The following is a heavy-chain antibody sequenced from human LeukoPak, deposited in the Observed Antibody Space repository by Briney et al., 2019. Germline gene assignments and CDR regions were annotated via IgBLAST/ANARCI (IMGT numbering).Heavy chain of an antibody. CDR1: GGTFSSYA. V-gene: IGHV1-69*05. CDR2: IIPIFGTA. J-gene: IGHJ4*02. CDR3: AREVYDSSGYEDY. D-gene: IGHD3-22*01. Sequence: SVKVSCKASGGTFSSYAISWVRQAPGQGLEWMGRIIPIFGTANYAQKFQGRVTITTDESTSTAYMELSSLRSEDTAVYYCAREVYDSSGYEDYWGQGTLVTVSS.